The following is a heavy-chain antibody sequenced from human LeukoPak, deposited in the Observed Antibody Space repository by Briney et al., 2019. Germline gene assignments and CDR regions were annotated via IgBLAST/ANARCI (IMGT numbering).Heavy chain of an antibody. CDR3: ARVSGSGWFPDY. J-gene: IGHJ4*02. CDR2: ISSWSSAT. CDR1: GFTFSNYN. V-gene: IGHV3-48*02. D-gene: IGHD6-19*01. Sequence: GGPLRLSCAASGFTFSNYNMNWVGHAPGKGLKGVSHISSWSSATYYADSVKGRFTISRDNAKNSLYLNLNSLRDEDSAVYYCARVSGSGWFPDYWGQGTLVTVS.